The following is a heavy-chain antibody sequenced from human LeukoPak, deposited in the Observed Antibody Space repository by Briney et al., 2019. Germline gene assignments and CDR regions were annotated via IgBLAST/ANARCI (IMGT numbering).Heavy chain of an antibody. J-gene: IGHJ3*02. Sequence: GGSLRLSCAASGFTFSSYAMHWVRQAPGKGLEWVSAISGSGGSTYYADSVKGRFTISRDNSKNTLYLQMNSLRAEDTAVYYCAKESIVPAATIAAAGTDDAFDIWGQGTMVTVSS. CDR1: GFTFSSYA. V-gene: IGHV3-23*01. CDR2: ISGSGGST. CDR3: AKESIVPAATIAAAGTDDAFDI. D-gene: IGHD6-13*01.